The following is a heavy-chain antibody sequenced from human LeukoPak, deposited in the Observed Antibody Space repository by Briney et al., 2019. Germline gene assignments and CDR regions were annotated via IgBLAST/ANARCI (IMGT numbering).Heavy chain of an antibody. V-gene: IGHV4-39*01. J-gene: IGHJ4*02. D-gene: IGHD3-22*01. CDR1: GGSISSSSYY. CDR2: IFYSGST. Sequence: PSETLSLTCTVSGGSISSSSYYWGWIRQPPGKGLEWIGTIFYSGSTYYNPSLKSRVTISVDTSKNQFSLKLSSVTAADTAVYYCARQGGYSSGYQWGQGTLVTVSS. CDR3: ARQGGYSSGYQ.